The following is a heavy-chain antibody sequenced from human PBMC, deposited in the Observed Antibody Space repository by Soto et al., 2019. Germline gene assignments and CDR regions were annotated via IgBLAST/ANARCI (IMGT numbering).Heavy chain of an antibody. CDR3: ATRITVFGLLIPPFDP. CDR1: GGSVNGYY. J-gene: IGHJ5*02. CDR2: INHTGGT. Sequence: LSLTCAVYGGSVNGYYWNWIRRPPGRGLEWIGEINHTGGTHYNPSLKSRVTMSVDTSKNQFSLRLSSVTAADTAIYYCATRITVFGLLIPPFDPWGQGTQVTVSS. V-gene: IGHV4-34*01. D-gene: IGHD3-3*01.